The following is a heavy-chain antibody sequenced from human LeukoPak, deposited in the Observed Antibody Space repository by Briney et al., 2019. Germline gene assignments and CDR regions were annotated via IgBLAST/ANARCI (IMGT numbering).Heavy chain of an antibody. CDR1: GFTFSSYS. D-gene: IGHD3-22*01. J-gene: IGHJ4*02. V-gene: IGHV3-23*01. CDR3: YIPYYDTSAYKGY. CDR2: LSGSGGST. Sequence: GGSLRLSCAASGFTFSSYSMTWVRQAPGKGLEWVSRLSGSGGSTYYADSVKGRFTISRDNSKNTLYLQMNSLRAEDTAVYYCYIPYYDTSAYKGYWGQGTLVTVSS.